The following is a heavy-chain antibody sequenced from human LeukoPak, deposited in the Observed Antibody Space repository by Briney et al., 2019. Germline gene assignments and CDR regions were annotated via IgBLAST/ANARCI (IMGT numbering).Heavy chain of an antibody. D-gene: IGHD5-12*01. V-gene: IGHV1-3*01. CDR2: INPGNGNT. CDR1: GYTFTRYI. CDR3: AIERVTTTAFDY. J-gene: IGHJ4*02. Sequence: ASVKVSCKASGYTFTRYIMNWVRLAPGQRPEWMGWINPGNGNTKYSEKFQDRVTFTRDTSATTAYMELSSLRSEDTAVYYCAIERVTTTAFDYWGQGTLVTVSS.